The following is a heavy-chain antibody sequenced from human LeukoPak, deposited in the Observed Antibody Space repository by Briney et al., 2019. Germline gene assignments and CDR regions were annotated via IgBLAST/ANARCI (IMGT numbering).Heavy chain of an antibody. CDR2: INPNSGGT. V-gene: IGHV1-2*02. Sequence: GASVKVSCKASGYTFIGYYVHWERQAPGQGLELMGWINPNSGGTNYAQKFQGRVTITRDTSASTAYMELSSLRSEDTAVYYCARFLGGSYGMDVWGQGTTVTVSS. J-gene: IGHJ6*02. D-gene: IGHD1-26*01. CDR3: ARFLGGSYGMDV. CDR1: GYTFIGYY.